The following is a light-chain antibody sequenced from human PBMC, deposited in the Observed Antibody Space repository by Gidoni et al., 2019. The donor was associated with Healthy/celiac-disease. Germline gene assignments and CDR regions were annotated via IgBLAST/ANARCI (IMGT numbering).Light chain of an antibody. J-gene: IGLJ2*01. Sequence: SYELTQPPSVSVSPGQTASITCSGDKLGDKYACWYQQKPGQSPVLVIYQDSTRPSGIPERFAGSNSGNTATLTMSGTQAMDEADYYCQAWDSSNVVFGGGTKLTVL. CDR3: QAWDSSNVV. CDR2: QDS. CDR1: KLGDKY. V-gene: IGLV3-1*01.